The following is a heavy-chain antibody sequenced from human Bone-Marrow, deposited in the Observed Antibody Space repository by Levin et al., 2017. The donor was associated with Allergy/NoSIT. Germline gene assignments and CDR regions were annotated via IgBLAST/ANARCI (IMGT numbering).Heavy chain of an antibody. J-gene: IGHJ4*02. CDR3: ARGGRITIFGVVITPRGDLDY. Sequence: PSETLSLTCAVYGGSFSGYYWSWIRQPPGKGLEWIGEINHSGSTNYNPSLKSRVTISVDTSKNQFSLKLSSVTAADTAVYYCARGGRITIFGVVITPRGDLDYWGQGTLVTVSS. CDR2: INHSGST. CDR1: GGSFSGYY. D-gene: IGHD3-3*01. V-gene: IGHV4-34*01.